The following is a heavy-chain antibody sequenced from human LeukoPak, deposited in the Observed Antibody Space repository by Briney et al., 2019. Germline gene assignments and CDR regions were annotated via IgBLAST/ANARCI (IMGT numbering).Heavy chain of an antibody. CDR1: RFTFSSYS. V-gene: IGHV3-33*01. CDR3: ARGVIAAAGVFDY. Sequence: GGSLRLSCAASRFTFSSYSMHWLRQAPGKGLEGVAVIWYDGSNKYYADSVKGRFTISRDNSKNTLYLQMNSLKAEDTAVYYCARGVIAAAGVFDYWGQGTLVTVSS. J-gene: IGHJ4*02. CDR2: IWYDGSNK. D-gene: IGHD6-13*01.